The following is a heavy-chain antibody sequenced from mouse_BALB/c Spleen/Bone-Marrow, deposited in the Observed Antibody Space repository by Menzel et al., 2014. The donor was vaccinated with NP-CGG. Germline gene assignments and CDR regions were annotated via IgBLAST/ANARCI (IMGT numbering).Heavy chain of an antibody. CDR3: ARGGIYDGYSY. CDR1: GYTFTNYW. D-gene: IGHD2-3*01. CDR2: IDPSTGYT. Sequence: VQLVESGAELAKPRASVKMSCKASGYTFTNYWMHWVKQRPGQGPEWIGYIDPSTGYTEYNQKFKDKATLTADKSSSTAYMQLSSLTSEDSAVYYCARGGIYDGYSYWGQGTLVTVSA. J-gene: IGHJ3*01. V-gene: IGHV1-7*01.